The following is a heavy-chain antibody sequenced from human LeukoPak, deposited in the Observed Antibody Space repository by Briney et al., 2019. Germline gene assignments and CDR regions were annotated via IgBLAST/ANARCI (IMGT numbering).Heavy chain of an antibody. D-gene: IGHD6-19*01. Sequence: PGGSLRLSCAASGFTFSSSAMSWGRHAPGKWLEWVSGISGSGGNTYYADSVKGRFTISRDNSKNTLYLQMNSLRAEDTAVYYCAKGPPPYSSGWYAFDTWGQGTMVIVSS. CDR2: ISGSGGNT. V-gene: IGHV3-23*01. J-gene: IGHJ3*02. CDR3: AKGPPPYSSGWYAFDT. CDR1: GFTFSSSA.